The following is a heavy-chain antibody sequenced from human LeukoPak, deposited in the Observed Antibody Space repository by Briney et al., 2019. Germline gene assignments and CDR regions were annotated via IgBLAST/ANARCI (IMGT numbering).Heavy chain of an antibody. V-gene: IGHV4-39*07. D-gene: IGHD3-22*01. CDR3: ARDKYYYDSSGYYYFDY. J-gene: IGHJ4*02. Sequence: SETLSLTCAVSGGSISSSSYYWGWIRQPPGKGLEWIGSIYYSGSTYYNPSLKSRVTISVDTSKNQFSLKLSSVTAADTAVYYCARDKYYYDSSGYYYFDYWGQGTLVTVSS. CDR1: GGSISSSSYY. CDR2: IYYSGST.